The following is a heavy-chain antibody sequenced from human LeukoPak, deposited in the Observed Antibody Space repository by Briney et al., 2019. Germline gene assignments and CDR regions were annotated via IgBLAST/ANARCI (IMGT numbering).Heavy chain of an antibody. V-gene: IGHV4-59*08. CDR3: VRRPNYYDGYAYFDY. CDR2: IYYSGST. Sequence: SETLSLTCTVSGGSISSYYWSWIRQPPGKGLEWIGYIYYSGSTNYNPSLKSRVTISVDTSKNQFSLKLSSVTAADTAVYYCVRRPNYYDGYAYFDYWGQGTLVTVSS. CDR1: GGSISSYY. D-gene: IGHD3-16*01. J-gene: IGHJ4*02.